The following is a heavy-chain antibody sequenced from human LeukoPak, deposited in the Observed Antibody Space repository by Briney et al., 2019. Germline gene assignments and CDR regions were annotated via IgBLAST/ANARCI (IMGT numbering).Heavy chain of an antibody. CDR2: MNPNSGNT. Sequence: ASVKVSCKASGYTFTSYDINWVRQATGQGLEWMGWMNPNSGNTGYAQKFQGRVTMTRNTSISTAYMELSSLRSDDTAVYYCAREQRLWRGVQYNWFDPWGQGTLVTGSP. J-gene: IGHJ5*02. V-gene: IGHV1-8*01. D-gene: IGHD3-3*01. CDR1: GYTFTSYD. CDR3: AREQRLWRGVQYNWFDP.